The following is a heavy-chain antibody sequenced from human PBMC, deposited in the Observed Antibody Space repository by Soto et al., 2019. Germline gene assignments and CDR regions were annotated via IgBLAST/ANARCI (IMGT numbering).Heavy chain of an antibody. CDR3: ARVFKYYYDSSGPSGAFDI. D-gene: IGHD3-22*01. CDR1: GYSISSGYY. Sequence: SETLSLTCAVSGYSISSGYYWGWIRQPPGKGLEWIGSIYHSGSTYYSPSLKSRVTISVDTSKNQFSLKLSSVTAADTAVYYCARVFKYYYDSSGPSGAFDIWGQGTMVTVSS. CDR2: IYHSGST. V-gene: IGHV4-38-2*01. J-gene: IGHJ3*02.